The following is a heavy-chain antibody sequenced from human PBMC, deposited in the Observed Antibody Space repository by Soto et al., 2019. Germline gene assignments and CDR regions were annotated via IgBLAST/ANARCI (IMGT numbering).Heavy chain of an antibody. Sequence: GGALRLSCAASGCTFISYTMSWVRQAPGKGLEWVSGISGSGLSTNYADSVKGRFTISRDNSKNTLYLQMNSLRAEDTAVYYCAKMTTRRFDYWGQGTLFTVSS. D-gene: IGHD4-17*01. CDR1: GCTFISYT. J-gene: IGHJ4*02. CDR3: AKMTTRRFDY. CDR2: ISGSGLST. V-gene: IGHV3-23*01.